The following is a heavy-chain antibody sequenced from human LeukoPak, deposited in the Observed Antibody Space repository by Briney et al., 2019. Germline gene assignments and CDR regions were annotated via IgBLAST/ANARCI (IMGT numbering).Heavy chain of an antibody. Sequence: GGSLRLSCAASGFPFSHAWMSWVRQAPGKGLEWVGRIKSKTDGGTTDYPAPVKGRFTISRDDSKNTLYLQMNSLKTEDTAAYYCTRVELLRYFEHWGQGTLVTVSS. V-gene: IGHV3-15*01. J-gene: IGHJ1*01. CDR1: GFPFSHAW. CDR2: IKSKTDGGTT. CDR3: TRVELLRYFEH. D-gene: IGHD1-26*01.